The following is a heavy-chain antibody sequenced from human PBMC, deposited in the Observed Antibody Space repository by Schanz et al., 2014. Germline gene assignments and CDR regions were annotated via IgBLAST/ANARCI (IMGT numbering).Heavy chain of an antibody. V-gene: IGHV3-23*04. D-gene: IGHD3-16*02. CDR3: AKYRYSVFDFDY. CDR1: GFTFSTYA. Sequence: EVHLEESGGGLVQPGGSLRLSCATSGFTFSTYAMSWVRQAPGKGLEWVSGISGSGVITYYEDSVKGRFTISRDNSKNTLYLQMNSLRAEDTAIYYCAKYRYSVFDFDYWGQGTLVTVSS. CDR2: ISGSGVIT. J-gene: IGHJ4*02.